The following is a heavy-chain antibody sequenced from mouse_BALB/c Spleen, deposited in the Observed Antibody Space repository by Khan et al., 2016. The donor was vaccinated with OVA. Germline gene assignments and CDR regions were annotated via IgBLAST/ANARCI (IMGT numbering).Heavy chain of an antibody. V-gene: IGHV1S132*01. Sequence: QVQLQQSGAELVRPGASVKLSCKTSGYIFTSYWIHWVKQRSGQGLEWIARINPGTDNTYYTEKLKDKATLTADKSSSTAYVQLSSLKSEDSTVYFCARMDALYYFDYWGQGTTLTVSS. CDR3: ARMDALYYFDY. J-gene: IGHJ2*01. CDR1: GYIFTSYW. CDR2: INPGTDNT.